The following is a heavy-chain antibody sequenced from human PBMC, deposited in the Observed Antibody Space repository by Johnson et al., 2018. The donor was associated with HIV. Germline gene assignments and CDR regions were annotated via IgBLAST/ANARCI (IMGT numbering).Heavy chain of an antibody. CDR2: ISSSGSNI. V-gene: IGHV3-11*01. Sequence: QVQLVESGGGLVKPGGSPRLSCAASGFTFSDHYMAWIRQAPGKGLEWVSYISSSGSNIYYADSVKGRFTISRDNAKSSLYLQVNSLRAEDTALYYCARGVRYCSGGSCYNDAFDIWGQGTMVTVSS. D-gene: IGHD2-15*01. CDR1: GFTFSDHY. J-gene: IGHJ3*02. CDR3: ARGVRYCSGGSCYNDAFDI.